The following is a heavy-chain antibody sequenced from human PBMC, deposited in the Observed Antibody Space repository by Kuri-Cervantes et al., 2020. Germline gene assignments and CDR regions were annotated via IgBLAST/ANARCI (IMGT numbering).Heavy chain of an antibody. V-gene: IGHV3-30*02. CDR2: IRYDGNEK. J-gene: IGHJ5*02. CDR1: GFTFSNYG. Sequence: GGSLRLSCAASGFTFSNYGMHWVRQAPGKGLEWVAFIRYDGNEKYYADSVKGRFTISRDNSKTTLYLQMNSLRAEDTAVYYCARDFYVDWFDPWGQGTLVTVSS. D-gene: IGHD3-16*01. CDR3: ARDFYVDWFDP.